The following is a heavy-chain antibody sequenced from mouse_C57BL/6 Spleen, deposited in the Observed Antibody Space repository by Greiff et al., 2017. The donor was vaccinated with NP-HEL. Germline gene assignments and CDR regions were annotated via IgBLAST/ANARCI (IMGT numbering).Heavy chain of an antibody. CDR3: AGGPRPWFAY. D-gene: IGHD3-1*01. CDR1: GYTFTSYW. CDR2: IDPSDSYT. Sequence: QVQLKQPGAELVRPGTSVKLSCKASGYTFTSYWMHWVKQRPGQGLEWIGVIDPSDSYTNYNQKFKGKATLTVDTSSSTAYMQLSSLTSEDSAVYYCAGGPRPWFAYWGQGTLVTVSA. V-gene: IGHV1-59*01. J-gene: IGHJ3*01.